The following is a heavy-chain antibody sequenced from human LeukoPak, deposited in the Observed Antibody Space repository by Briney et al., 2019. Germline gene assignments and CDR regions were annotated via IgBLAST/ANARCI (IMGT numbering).Heavy chain of an antibody. CDR3: ARRGWRDGLWFYWYFDL. J-gene: IGHJ2*01. D-gene: IGHD5-24*01. Sequence: SETLSLTCTVSGGSISSYYWSWIRQPAGKGLEWIGRIYTSGSTNYNPSLKSRVTMSVDTSKNQFSLKLSSVTAADTAVYYCARRGWRDGLWFYWYFDLWGRGTLVTVSS. CDR2: IYTSGST. V-gene: IGHV4-4*07. CDR1: GGSISSYY.